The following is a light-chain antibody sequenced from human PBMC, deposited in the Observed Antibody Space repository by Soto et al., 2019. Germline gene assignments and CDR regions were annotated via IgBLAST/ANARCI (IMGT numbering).Light chain of an antibody. V-gene: IGKV3-20*01. Sequence: EIVLTQSPGTLSLSPGERATLSCRASQTITNFYLAWYQQKLGQAPRLLIYGAFNRAGGVPDRFSGSGSGTDFTLTISRLEPEDFAVYYCQQYGSSPRTFGQGTKVDIK. CDR3: QQYGSSPRT. CDR2: GAF. CDR1: QTITNFY. J-gene: IGKJ1*01.